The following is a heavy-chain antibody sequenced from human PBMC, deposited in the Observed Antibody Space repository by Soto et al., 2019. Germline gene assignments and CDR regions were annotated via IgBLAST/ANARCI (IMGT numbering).Heavy chain of an antibody. Sequence: GGSLRLSCAASGFTLSRYVMSWVRQAPGKGLEWVSVISGSGGGAFYADSVKGRFTISRDNSKNTLYLEMRSLRAEDSAVYYCARPEGDYFYKHMDVWGKGTTVTVSS. D-gene: IGHD3-16*01. CDR2: ISGSGGGA. CDR3: ARPEGDYFYKHMDV. V-gene: IGHV3-23*01. CDR1: GFTLSRYV. J-gene: IGHJ6*03.